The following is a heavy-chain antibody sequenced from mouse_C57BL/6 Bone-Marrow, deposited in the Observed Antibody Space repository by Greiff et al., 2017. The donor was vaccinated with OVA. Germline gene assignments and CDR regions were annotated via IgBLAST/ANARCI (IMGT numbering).Heavy chain of an antibody. CDR2: INPNNGGT. J-gene: IGHJ2*01. Sequence: VQLQQSGPELVKPGASVKISCKASGYTFTDYYMHWVKQSHGKSLEWIGDINPNNGGTSYNQKFKGKATLTVDKSSSTAYMELRSLTSADSAVYYCARDYYGSTLDYWGQGTTLTVSS. V-gene: IGHV1-26*01. D-gene: IGHD1-1*01. CDR1: GYTFTDYY. CDR3: ARDYYGSTLDY.